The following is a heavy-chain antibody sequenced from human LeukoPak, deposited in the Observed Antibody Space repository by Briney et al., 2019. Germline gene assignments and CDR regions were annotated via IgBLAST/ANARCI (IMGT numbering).Heavy chain of an antibody. Sequence: SETLSLTCAVYGGSFSGYYWSWIRQPPGKGLEWIGEINHSGSTNYNPSLKSRVTISVDTSKNQFSLKLSSVTAADTAVYYCAQYDFWSGSNYYYGMDVWGQGTTATVSS. CDR1: GGSFSGYY. CDR3: AQYDFWSGSNYYYGMDV. D-gene: IGHD3-3*01. CDR2: INHSGST. J-gene: IGHJ6*02. V-gene: IGHV4-34*01.